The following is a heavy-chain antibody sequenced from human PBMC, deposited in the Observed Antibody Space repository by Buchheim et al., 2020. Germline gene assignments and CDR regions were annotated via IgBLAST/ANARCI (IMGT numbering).Heavy chain of an antibody. CDR1: GFTFSNYA. D-gene: IGHD3-10*01. CDR2: ISGGGGST. CDR3: AKDFHNYYGSGSYCDY. V-gene: IGHV3-23*01. Sequence: EVQLLESGGGLVQPGGSLRLSCAASGFTFSNYAMSWVRQAPGKGLECVSFISGGGGSTYYADSVKGRFTISRDNSKNKLYLQMNSLRAEDTAVYYCAKDFHNYYGSGSYCDYWGQGTL. J-gene: IGHJ4*02.